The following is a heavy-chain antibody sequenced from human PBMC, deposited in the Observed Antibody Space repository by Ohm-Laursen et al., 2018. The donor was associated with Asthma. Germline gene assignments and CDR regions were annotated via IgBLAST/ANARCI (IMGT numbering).Heavy chain of an antibody. V-gene: IGHV1-18*04. CDR2: IYIRNT. Sequence: SVKVSCKASGYSLSSNAISWVRQAPGQRPEWMGWIYIRNTNYAPKFRDRITLSTDTSTNTAYMDLRSLRSDDSAVYFCAREASGNTGLYYFDFWGQGTLVTVSS. CDR3: AREASGNTGLYYFDF. CDR1: GYSLSSNA. J-gene: IGHJ4*02. D-gene: IGHD1-14*01.